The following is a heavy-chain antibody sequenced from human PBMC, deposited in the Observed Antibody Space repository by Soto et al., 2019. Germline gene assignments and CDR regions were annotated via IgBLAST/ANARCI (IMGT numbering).Heavy chain of an antibody. Sequence: SVKVSCKASGYTFTGYYMHWVRQAPGQGLEWMGWINPNSGGTNYAQKFQGWVTMTRDTSISTAYMELSRLRFDDTAVYYCARRRKDYGDYYYGMDVWGQGTTVTVS. CDR3: ARRRKDYGDYYYGMDV. CDR1: GYTFTGYY. J-gene: IGHJ6*02. CDR2: INPNSGGT. V-gene: IGHV1-2*04. D-gene: IGHD4-17*01.